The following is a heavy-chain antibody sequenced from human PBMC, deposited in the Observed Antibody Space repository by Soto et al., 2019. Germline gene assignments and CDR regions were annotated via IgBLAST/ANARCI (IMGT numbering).Heavy chain of an antibody. CDR3: ARPTVTNDVFDI. CDR2: IHPGDSDT. Sequence: PGESRKISCKASGYSFINYWIGWVRQMPGKALEWMGIIHPGDSDTRYSPSFQGHVAISVDKSINSAYLQWSSLKASDTVMYYCARPTVTNDVFDIWGQGTMVT. D-gene: IGHD4-17*01. CDR1: GYSFINYW. J-gene: IGHJ3*02. V-gene: IGHV5-51*01.